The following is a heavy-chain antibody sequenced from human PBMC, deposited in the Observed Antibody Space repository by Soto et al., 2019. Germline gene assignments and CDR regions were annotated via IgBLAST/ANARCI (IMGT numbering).Heavy chain of an antibody. D-gene: IGHD3-16*01. Sequence: GSLRLSCAASGFTFSSYIMNWVRQAPGKGLEWVSYISSSSSTIYYADSVKGRFTISRDNAKNSLYLQMNSLRAEDTAVYYCARHDYYYYYYGMDVWGQGTTVTVSS. CDR2: ISSSSSTI. J-gene: IGHJ6*02. CDR3: ARHDYYYYYYGMDV. V-gene: IGHV3-48*01. CDR1: GFTFSSYI.